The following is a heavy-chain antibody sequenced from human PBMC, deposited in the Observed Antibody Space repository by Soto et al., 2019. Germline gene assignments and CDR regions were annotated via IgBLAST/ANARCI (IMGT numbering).Heavy chain of an antibody. Sequence: ASVKVSCKASGYTFTSYGISWVRQAPGQGLEWMGWISAYNGNTNYAQKLQGRVTMTTDTSTSTAYMELRSLRSDDTAVYYCARDRRLGFGLVTDDAFDIWGQGTRVTVS. V-gene: IGHV1-18*04. CDR2: ISAYNGNT. CDR1: GYTFTSYG. D-gene: IGHD3-3*01. CDR3: ARDRRLGFGLVTDDAFDI. J-gene: IGHJ3*02.